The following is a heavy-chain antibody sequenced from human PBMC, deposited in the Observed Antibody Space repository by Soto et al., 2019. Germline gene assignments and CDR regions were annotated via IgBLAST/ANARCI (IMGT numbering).Heavy chain of an antibody. J-gene: IGHJ4*02. D-gene: IGHD6-13*01. Sequence: PSETLSLTCTVSGGSITDASYWGWIRQPPGKGLEWIGSSHHGGGTYYNPSLKSRVTISVDTSKNQLSLKLTSVAAADAAVYYCARVLSLGSTWYFDYWGQGTQVTVSS. CDR3: ARVLSLGSTWYFDY. CDR1: GGSITDASY. CDR2: SHHGGGT. V-gene: IGHV4-38-2*02.